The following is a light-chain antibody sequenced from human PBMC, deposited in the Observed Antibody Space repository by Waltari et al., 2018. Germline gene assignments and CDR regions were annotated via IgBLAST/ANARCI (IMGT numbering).Light chain of an antibody. CDR1: SSDVGTYKY. Sequence: QSALTQPASVSGSPGQSITISCIGTSSDVGTYKYVSWYQRHPGKAPKLLIYDVSHRPSGVSNRFPGSKSGNTASLTISGLQAEDGADYYCSSYTSSTTLLVFGTGTKVTVL. V-gene: IGLV2-14*03. J-gene: IGLJ1*01. CDR2: DVS. CDR3: SSYTSSTTLLV.